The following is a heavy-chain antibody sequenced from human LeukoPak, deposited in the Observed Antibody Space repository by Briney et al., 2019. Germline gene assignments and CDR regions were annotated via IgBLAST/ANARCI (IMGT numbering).Heavy chain of an antibody. CDR1: GYTFTSYA. J-gene: IGHJ6*02. CDR3: ARGTQWLGGYGMDV. V-gene: IGHV1-3*01. D-gene: IGHD6-19*01. Sequence: GASVKVSCKASGYTFTSYAMHWVRQAPGQRLEWMGWINAGNGNTKYSQKFQGRVTITRDTSASTAYMGLSSLRSEDTAVYYCARGTQWLGGYGMDVWGQGTTVTVSS. CDR2: INAGNGNT.